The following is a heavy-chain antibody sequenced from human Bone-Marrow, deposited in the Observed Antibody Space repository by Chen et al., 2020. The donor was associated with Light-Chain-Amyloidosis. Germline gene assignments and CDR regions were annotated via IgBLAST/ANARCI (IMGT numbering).Heavy chain of an antibody. CDR3: AKDGGPSYSSGWYPDY. V-gene: IGHV3-23*01. Sequence: EVQLLESGGGLVQPGGSLRLSCAASGFTFSSYAMSWVRQAPGKGLEWVSAISGSGGSTYYADSVKGRFTISRDNSKNTLYLQMNSLRAEDTAVYYCAKDGGPSYSSGWYPDYWGQGTLVTVSS. CDR2: ISGSGGST. CDR1: GFTFSSYA. D-gene: IGHD6-19*01. J-gene: IGHJ4*02.